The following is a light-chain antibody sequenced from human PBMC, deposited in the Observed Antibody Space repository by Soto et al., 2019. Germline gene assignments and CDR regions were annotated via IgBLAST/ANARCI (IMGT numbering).Light chain of an antibody. Sequence: EIVLTQSPGTLSLSPGDSATLSCRASQSVSSSYLAWYQQKPGQAPRLLIYGASSRATGIPDRFSGSGSGTDFTLTISRLEPEDFAVYYCQQYGSSPALTVGGGTKVDIK. J-gene: IGKJ4*01. V-gene: IGKV3-20*01. CDR3: QQYGSSPALT. CDR2: GAS. CDR1: QSVSSSY.